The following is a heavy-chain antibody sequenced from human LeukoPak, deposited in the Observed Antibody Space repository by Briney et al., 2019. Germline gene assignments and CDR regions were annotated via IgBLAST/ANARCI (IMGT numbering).Heavy chain of an antibody. CDR3: TRTVNSASDF. V-gene: IGHV3-7*03. Sequence: GGSLRLSCAASGFTFSNYAMRWVRQAPGKGLEWVATINQNGGVKYYVDSVKGRFTISRDNAKTSLFLQMNSLRIDDTAMYYCTRTVNSASDFWGQGTLVTVSS. D-gene: IGHD4-23*01. CDR2: INQNGGVK. J-gene: IGHJ4*02. CDR1: GFTFSNYA.